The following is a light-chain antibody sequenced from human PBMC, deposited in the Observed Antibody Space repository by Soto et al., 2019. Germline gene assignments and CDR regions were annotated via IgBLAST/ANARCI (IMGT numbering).Light chain of an antibody. V-gene: IGKV1-27*01. CDR3: QKYNNAPFT. CDR1: QGVSNN. J-gene: IGKJ3*01. Sequence: DIQMTQSPSSLSASVGDRVTITCRASQGVSNNLAWYQQKPGKVPRLLIYAASTLQSGIPARFSGSGSGTDFTLTISSLQPEDVATYYCQKYNNAPFTFGPGTKVDIK. CDR2: AAS.